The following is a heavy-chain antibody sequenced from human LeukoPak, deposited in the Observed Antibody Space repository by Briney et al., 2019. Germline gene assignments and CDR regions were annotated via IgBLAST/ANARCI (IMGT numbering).Heavy chain of an antibody. CDR3: ARDGGYDSSGYYYIGLNY. V-gene: IGHV3-66*01. CDR2: IYSGGST. J-gene: IGHJ4*02. CDR1: EFSVGSNY. D-gene: IGHD3-22*01. Sequence: GGSLRLSCAASEFSVGSNYMTWVRQAPGKGLEWVSLIYSGGSTYYADSVKGRFTISRDNSKNTLYLQMNSLRAEDTAVYYCARDGGYDSSGYYYIGLNYWGQGTLVTVSS.